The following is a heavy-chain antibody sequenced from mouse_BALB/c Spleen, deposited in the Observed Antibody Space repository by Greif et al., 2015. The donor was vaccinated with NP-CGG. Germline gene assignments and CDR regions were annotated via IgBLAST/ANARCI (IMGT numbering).Heavy chain of an antibody. D-gene: IGHD4-1*01. J-gene: IGHJ2*01. CDR1: GYTFTSSW. V-gene: IGHV1S130*01. CDR3: ARDWYFDY. Sequence: VKLQESGSVLVRTGASVKLSCKASGYTFTSSWMHWAKQRPGQGLEWIGEIHPNSGNTNYNEKFKGKATLTVDTSSSTAYVDLSSLTSEDSAVYYCARDWYFDYWGQGTTLTVSS. CDR2: IHPNSGNT.